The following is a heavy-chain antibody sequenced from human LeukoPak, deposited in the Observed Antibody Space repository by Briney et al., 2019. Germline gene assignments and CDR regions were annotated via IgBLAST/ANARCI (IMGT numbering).Heavy chain of an antibody. J-gene: IGHJ4*02. Sequence: GGSLRLSCAASGFTFSSYWMSWVRQAPGKGLEWVANIKEDGSEKYYVDSVKGRSTIPRDNAKNSLYLQMNSLRAEDTAVYYCARVRGIAVAGTASIYFDYWGQGTLVTVSS. CDR1: GFTFSSYW. V-gene: IGHV3-7*01. D-gene: IGHD6-19*01. CDR2: IKEDGSEK. CDR3: ARVRGIAVAGTASIYFDY.